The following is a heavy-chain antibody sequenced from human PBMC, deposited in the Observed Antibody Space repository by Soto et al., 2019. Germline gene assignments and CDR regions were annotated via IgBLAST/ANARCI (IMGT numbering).Heavy chain of an antibody. D-gene: IGHD5-18*01. CDR1: GGSISSYY. CDR3: ARHPTDTAMAFDY. V-gene: IGHV4-59*08. CDR2: IYYSGST. J-gene: IGHJ4*02. Sequence: SETLSLTCTVSGGSISSYYWSWIRQPPGKGLEWIGYIYYSGSTNYNPSLKSRVTISVDTSKNQFSLKLSSVTAADTAVYYCARHPTDTAMAFDYWGQGTLVTVSS.